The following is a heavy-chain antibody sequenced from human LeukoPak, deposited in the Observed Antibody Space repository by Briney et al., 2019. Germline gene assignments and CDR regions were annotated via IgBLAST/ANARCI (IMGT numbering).Heavy chain of an antibody. CDR2: ISGPGGST. CDR1: GFTFINYA. V-gene: IGHV3-23*01. D-gene: IGHD5-24*01. CDR3: AKDSWSWHDAFDI. J-gene: IGHJ3*02. Sequence: PGGSLRLSCAASGFTFINYAMSWVRQAPGKGLEWVSGISGPGGSTYYADSVKGRFTISRDNSKNTLYLQMTSLSGEDRAVYYCAKDSWSWHDAFDIWGQRTMVTVSS.